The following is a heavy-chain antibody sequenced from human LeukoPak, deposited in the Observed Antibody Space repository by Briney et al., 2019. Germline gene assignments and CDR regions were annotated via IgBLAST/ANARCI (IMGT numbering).Heavy chain of an antibody. D-gene: IGHD3-10*01. CDR1: GFTFSSYG. CDR2: IWYDGSNK. Sequence: PGGSLRLSCAASGFTFSSYGMHWVRQAPGKGLEWVAVIWYDGSNKYYADSVKGRFTISRDNSKNTLYLQMNGLGAEDTAVYYCARELNGYGSYFFGYWGPGPLVPVSS. J-gene: IGHJ4*02. CDR3: ARELNGYGSYFFGY. V-gene: IGHV3-33*01.